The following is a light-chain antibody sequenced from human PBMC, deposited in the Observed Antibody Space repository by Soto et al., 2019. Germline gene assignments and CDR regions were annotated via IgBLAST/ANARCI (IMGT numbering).Light chain of an antibody. Sequence: QSALTQPPSVSWSPGPSITISCTGTSSDVGDYNYVSWYQQHPGKAPKLMIFEVSNRPSGVSNRFSGSKSGNTASLTISGLQAEDEADYYCSSYTSISTYVFGTGTKVTVL. CDR2: EVS. J-gene: IGLJ1*01. CDR1: SSDVGDYNY. V-gene: IGLV2-14*01. CDR3: SSYTSISTYV.